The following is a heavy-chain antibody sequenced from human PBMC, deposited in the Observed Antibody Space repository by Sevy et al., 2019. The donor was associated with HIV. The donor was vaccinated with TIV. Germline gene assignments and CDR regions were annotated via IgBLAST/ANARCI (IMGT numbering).Heavy chain of an antibody. V-gene: IGHV3-15*01. Sequence: GGSLRLSCAASGFTFRSKWMSWVRQAPGKGLEWVGRIKSKTDGGTIDYTAPVKDRFTISRDDSRNTLYLQMNSLKTEDTAVYYCTAVAAGTALDFDYWGQGTLVTVSS. J-gene: IGHJ4*02. CDR1: GFTFRSKW. D-gene: IGHD6-19*01. CDR2: IKSKTDGGTI. CDR3: TAVAAGTALDFDY.